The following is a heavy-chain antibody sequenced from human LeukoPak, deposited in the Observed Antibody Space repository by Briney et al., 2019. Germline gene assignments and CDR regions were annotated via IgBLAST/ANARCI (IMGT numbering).Heavy chain of an antibody. V-gene: IGHV3-30*02. CDR2: IRYDGDKK. D-gene: IGHD2-15*01. Sequence: GGSLRLSCAASGFTFSNYGMHWVRQAPGKGLEWVAFIRYDGDKKYNEDSVKGRFTISRDNSKNTLYLQMNSLRVEDTALYYCAKDGDCRFGTCYYFDYWGQGALVTVSS. CDR1: GFTFSNYG. CDR3: AKDGDCRFGTCYYFDY. J-gene: IGHJ4*02.